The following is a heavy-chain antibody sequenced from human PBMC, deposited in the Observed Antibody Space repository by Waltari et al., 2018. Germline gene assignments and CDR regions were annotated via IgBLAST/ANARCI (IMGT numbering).Heavy chain of an antibody. Sequence: QVQLQESGPGLVKPSETLSLTCAVSGFSITSGYSWHWIRQPPGKGLEWVGTIYYSGTTYYTPSLQSRVSISVDTSKNEFSLTLTSVTAADTAVYYCATATTAHFDFWGQGSLVTVSS. CDR3: ATATTAHFDF. V-gene: IGHV4-38-2*01. CDR2: IYYSGTT. CDR1: GFSITSGYS. D-gene: IGHD4-17*01. J-gene: IGHJ4*02.